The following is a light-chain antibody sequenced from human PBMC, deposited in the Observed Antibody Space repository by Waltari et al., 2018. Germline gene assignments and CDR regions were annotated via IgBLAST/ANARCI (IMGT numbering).Light chain of an antibody. CDR3: STWDSSLSAVI. CDR2: GNS. V-gene: IGLV1-44*01. Sequence: QSALTQEASVSGTIGQKVTLSCTGNITNVGSYAVGWYQQISHCAPKTVMVGNSLPSGIPDRFSGSKSGTTASLTVSGLQPEDEADYYCSTWDSSLSAVIFGGGTKLTVL. CDR1: ITNVGSYA. J-gene: IGLJ2*01.